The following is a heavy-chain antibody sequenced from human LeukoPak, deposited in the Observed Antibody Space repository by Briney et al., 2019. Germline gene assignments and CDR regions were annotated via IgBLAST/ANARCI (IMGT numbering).Heavy chain of an antibody. CDR1: GFTFSDYV. D-gene: IGHD6-13*01. CDR3: AKDGDIAAAGYYFDY. V-gene: IGHV3-33*06. CDR2: MWFDGSDK. J-gene: IGHJ4*02. Sequence: PGRSLRLSCAASGFTFSDYVMHWVRQAPGKGLEWVSLMWFDGSDKYYADSVKGRFTISRDNSKNTLYLQMNSLRAEDMAVYYCAKDGDIAAAGYYFDYWGQGTLVTVSS.